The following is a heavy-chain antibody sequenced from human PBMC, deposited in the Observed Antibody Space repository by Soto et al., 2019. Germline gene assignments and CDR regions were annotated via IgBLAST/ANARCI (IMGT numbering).Heavy chain of an antibody. D-gene: IGHD2-15*01. J-gene: IGHJ6*02. CDR2: ISYDGSNK. CDR3: AKDIYGDNIVEVNYGMDV. V-gene: IGHV3-30*18. Sequence: PGGSLRLSCAASGFTFSSYGMHWVRQAPGKGLEWAAVISYDGSNKYYADSVKGRFTISRDNSKNTLYLQMNSLRAEDTAVYYCAKDIYGDNIVEVNYGMDVWGLGTTVTFSS. CDR1: GFTFSSYG.